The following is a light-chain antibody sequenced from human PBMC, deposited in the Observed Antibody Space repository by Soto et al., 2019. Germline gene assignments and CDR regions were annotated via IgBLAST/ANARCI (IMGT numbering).Light chain of an antibody. V-gene: IGKV1-5*01. J-gene: IGKJ4*01. Sequence: DIQMTQSPSTLSASVGDRVTITCRASQSINIWLAWYQQKPGKAPKXLIYDASSLQSGVPSRFRAITSGTAGTITLRSLQPDDGETYYGQQYNCYSRSFGGGTKVDIK. CDR2: DAS. CDR3: QQYNCYSRS. CDR1: QSINIW.